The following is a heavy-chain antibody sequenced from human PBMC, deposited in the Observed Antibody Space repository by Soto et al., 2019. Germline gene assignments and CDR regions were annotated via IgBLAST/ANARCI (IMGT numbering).Heavy chain of an antibody. D-gene: IGHD2-2*01. CDR2: TYWDDDK. Sequence: QITLKESGPTLVRPTQTLTLTCTFSGFALSTGGVGVGWIRQPPGKALEWLALTYWDDDKRYRPSLKSRLTITKDTTKNQVVLMMTNMDPADTGTDYCAQRHGVRWSPYASWGQGTLVTDS. J-gene: IGHJ1*01. CDR1: GFALSTGGVG. CDR3: AQRHGVRWSPYAS. V-gene: IGHV2-5*02.